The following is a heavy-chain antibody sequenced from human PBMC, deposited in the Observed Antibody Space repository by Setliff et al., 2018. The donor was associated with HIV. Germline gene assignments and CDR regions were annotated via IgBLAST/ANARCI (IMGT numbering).Heavy chain of an antibody. J-gene: IGHJ6*03. V-gene: IGHV1-18*01. CDR2: ISAYNGNT. CDR1: GYTFTSYG. Sequence: ASVKVSCKASGYTFTSYGISWVRQAPGQGLEWMGWISAYNGNTNYAQKLQGRVTMTTDTSTSTAYMELRSLRSDDTAVYYCARMPATGSRGPDYYMDVWGKGTTVTVSS. D-gene: IGHD1-1*01. CDR3: ARMPATGSRGPDYYMDV.